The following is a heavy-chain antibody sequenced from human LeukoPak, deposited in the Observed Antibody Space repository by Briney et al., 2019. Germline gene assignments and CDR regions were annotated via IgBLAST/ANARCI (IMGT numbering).Heavy chain of an antibody. CDR2: ISSSSSYI. J-gene: IGHJ4*02. V-gene: IGHV3-21*01. Sequence: GGSLRLSCAASGFTFSSYSMNWVRQAPGKGLEWVSSISSSSSYIYYADSVKGRFTISRDNAKNSLYLQMNSLRAEDTAVYYCARVLLGCSSTSCCAFDYWGQGTLVTVSS. CDR1: GFTFSSYS. CDR3: ARVLLGCSSTSCCAFDY. D-gene: IGHD2-2*01.